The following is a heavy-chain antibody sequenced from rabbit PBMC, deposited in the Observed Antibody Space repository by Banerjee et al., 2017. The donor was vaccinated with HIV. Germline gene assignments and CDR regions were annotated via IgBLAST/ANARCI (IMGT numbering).Heavy chain of an antibody. Sequence: QSLEESGGDLVKPEGSLTLTCTASGFSFSTIYYMCWVRQAPGKGLEWIGCIDTGSGSTYYASWVNGRFSISRSTSLNTVDLEMTSLTAADTATYFCARRADYAGGGNFNLWGSGTLVTVS. V-gene: IGHV1S43*01. J-gene: IGHJ4*01. D-gene: IGHD4-2*01. CDR1: GFSFSTIYY. CDR2: IDTGSGST. CDR3: ARRADYAGGGNFNL.